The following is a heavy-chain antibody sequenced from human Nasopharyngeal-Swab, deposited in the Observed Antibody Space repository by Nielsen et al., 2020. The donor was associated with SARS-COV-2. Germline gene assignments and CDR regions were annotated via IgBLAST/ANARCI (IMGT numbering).Heavy chain of an antibody. CDR3: ARGLPMVRGVIRTSWFDP. J-gene: IGHJ5*02. Sequence: RQAPGKGLEWIGEINHSGSTNYNPSLKSRVTISVDTSKNQFSLKLSSVTAADTAVYYCARGLPMVRGVIRTSWFDPWGQGTLVPSPQ. V-gene: IGHV4-34*01. D-gene: IGHD3-10*01. CDR2: INHSGST.